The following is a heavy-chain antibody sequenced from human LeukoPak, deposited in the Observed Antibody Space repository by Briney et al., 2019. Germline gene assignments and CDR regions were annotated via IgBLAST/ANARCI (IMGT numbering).Heavy chain of an antibody. CDR1: GDSISGFY. D-gene: IGHD3-22*01. CDR3: ARGPYSYDSSGAFDI. V-gene: IGHV4-59*08. J-gene: IGHJ3*02. Sequence: PSETMSLTCTVSGDSISGFYWSWIRQPPGKGLEWIGYIYYSGSTNYNPSLKSRVTISVDTSKNQFSLKLSSVTAADTAVYFCARGPYSYDSSGAFDIWGQGTMVTVSS. CDR2: IYYSGST.